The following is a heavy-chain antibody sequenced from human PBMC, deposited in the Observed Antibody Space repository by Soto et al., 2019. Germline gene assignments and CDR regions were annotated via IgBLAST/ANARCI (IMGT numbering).Heavy chain of an antibody. CDR1: GFTFKNYG. CDR2: INGDGIFT. Sequence: GGSLRLSCAASGFTFKNYGMRLVLQDPGKGPGWVSRINGDGIFTSYADAVKGRFTISRDNAKNTLSLQMNSLRAEDTAVYYCAREIYDDYDSSGFDHWGQGTLVTVS. V-gene: IGHV3-74*01. CDR3: AREIYDDYDSSGFDH. D-gene: IGHD3-22*01. J-gene: IGHJ4*02.